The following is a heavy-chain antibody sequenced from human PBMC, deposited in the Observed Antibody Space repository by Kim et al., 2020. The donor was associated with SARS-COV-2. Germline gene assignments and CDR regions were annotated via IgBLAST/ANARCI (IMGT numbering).Heavy chain of an antibody. V-gene: IGHV1-24*01. Sequence: ASVKVSCKVSGYTLSELSMHWVRQAPGKGLEWMGGFDPEDGETIYAQKFQGRVTMTEDTSTDTAYMELSSLRSEDTAVYYCATSPGVMQTNWFDPWGQGTLVTVSS. CDR3: ATSPGVMQTNWFDP. CDR1: GYTLSELS. CDR2: FDPEDGET. D-gene: IGHD3-16*01. J-gene: IGHJ5*02.